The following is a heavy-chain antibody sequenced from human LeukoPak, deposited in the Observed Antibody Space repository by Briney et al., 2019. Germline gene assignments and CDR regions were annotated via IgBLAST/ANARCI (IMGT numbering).Heavy chain of an antibody. CDR2: IYTSGST. V-gene: IGHV4-61*02. D-gene: IGHD4-11*01. CDR1: GGSISSGSYY. CDR3: ARVRLYSNYFYYYGMDV. J-gene: IGHJ6*02. Sequence: SETLSLTCTVSGGSISSGSYYWSWIRQPAGKGLEWIGRIYTSGSTNYNPSLKSRVTISVDTSKNQFSLKLSSVTAADRAVYYCARVRLYSNYFYYYGMDVWGQGTTVTVSS.